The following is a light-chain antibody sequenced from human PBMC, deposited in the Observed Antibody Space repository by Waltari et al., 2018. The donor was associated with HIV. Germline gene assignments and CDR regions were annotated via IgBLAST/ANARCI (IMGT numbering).Light chain of an antibody. Sequence: DIVMTQSPDSLAVSLGERAIINCTSSKNILYYSTNKYYVAWYQQKPGQPPKLLIYWASTRASGVPDRFSGSASGTDFSLTISSLQAEDVAVYYCQQYYNAPPWTFGRGTKVEIK. CDR2: WAS. J-gene: IGKJ1*01. CDR3: QQYYNAPPWT. CDR1: KNILYYSTNKYY. V-gene: IGKV4-1*01.